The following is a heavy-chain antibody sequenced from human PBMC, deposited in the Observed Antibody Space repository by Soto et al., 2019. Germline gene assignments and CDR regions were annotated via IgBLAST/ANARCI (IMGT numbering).Heavy chain of an antibody. J-gene: IGHJ6*03. D-gene: IGHD3-3*01. CDR1: GYTFTSYY. V-gene: IGHV1-46*03. CDR2: INPSGGST. CDR3: ASNVLRFSGVVHRFYYMDV. Sequence: GASVKVSCTASGYTFTSYYMHWVRQAPGQGLEWMGIINPSGGSTSYAQKFQGRVTMTRDTSTSTVYMELSSLRSEDTAVYYCASNVLRFSGVVHRFYYMDVWGKGTTVTVSS.